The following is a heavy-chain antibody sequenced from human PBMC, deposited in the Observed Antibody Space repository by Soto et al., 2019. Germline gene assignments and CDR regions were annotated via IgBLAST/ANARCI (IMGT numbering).Heavy chain of an antibody. J-gene: IGHJ4*02. CDR1: GFSFSDYS. V-gene: IGHV3-23*01. D-gene: IGHD2-15*01. CDR3: AKRATTVPTPGNYFDC. CDR2: LTPAGTT. Sequence: EVPLLESGGGLVQPGGSLRLSCAASGFSFSDYSMTWVRQAPGRGLEWVSTLTPAGTTFYADSVKGRFTISRDNYRNTLSLHMYNLRAEDTARYYCAKRATTVPTPGNYFDCWGQGTLVTVSS.